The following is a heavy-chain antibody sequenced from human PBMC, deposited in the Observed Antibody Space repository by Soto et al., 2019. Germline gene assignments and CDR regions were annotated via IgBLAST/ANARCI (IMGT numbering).Heavy chain of an antibody. Sequence: QVQLVQSGAEVKKPGASVKVSCKASGYTFTSYDINWVRQATGQGLEWMGWMNPNSGNTVYAQKFQGRVTMTRSNSVSTAYMELTSRRSDDTAVYYCARGHNYYDSSGYYGDGGQGTLVIVSS. D-gene: IGHD3-22*01. CDR1: GYTFTSYD. V-gene: IGHV1-8*01. CDR3: ARGHNYYDSSGYYGD. J-gene: IGHJ4*02. CDR2: MNPNSGNT.